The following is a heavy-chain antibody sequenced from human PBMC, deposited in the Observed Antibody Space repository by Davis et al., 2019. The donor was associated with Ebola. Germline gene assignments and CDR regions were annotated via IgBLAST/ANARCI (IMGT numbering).Heavy chain of an antibody. CDR2: ISSSGSSIM. Sequence: GESLKISCAASGFTFTSHNMNWVRQAPGKGLEWISYISSSGSSIMYYADSVKGRFTISRDNAKNTLYLQMNSLRAEETAVYYCTRAFRYGMDVWGKGTTVTVSS. V-gene: IGHV3-48*04. CDR3: TRAFRYGMDV. J-gene: IGHJ6*04. CDR1: GFTFTSHN. D-gene: IGHD3-10*01.